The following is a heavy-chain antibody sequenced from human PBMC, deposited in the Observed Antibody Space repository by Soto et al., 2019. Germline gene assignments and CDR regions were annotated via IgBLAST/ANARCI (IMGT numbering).Heavy chain of an antibody. CDR2: IYYSGST. J-gene: IGHJ4*02. V-gene: IGHV4-39*01. D-gene: IGHD6-19*01. CDR3: ARHAYSRAVAGLFDY. Sequence: SEALSLTCTVSGGSISSSSYYWGWIRQPPGKGLEWIGSIYYSGSTYYNPSLKSRVTISVDTSKNQFSLKLSSVTAADTAVYYCARHAYSRAVAGLFDYWGQGTLVTVSS. CDR1: GGSISSSSYY.